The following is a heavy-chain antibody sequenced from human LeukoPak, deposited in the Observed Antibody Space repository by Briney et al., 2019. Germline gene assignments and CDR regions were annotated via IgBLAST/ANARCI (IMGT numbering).Heavy chain of an antibody. J-gene: IGHJ4*02. Sequence: SVKVSCKASGGTFSSYAISWVRQAPGQGLEWMGGIIPIFGTANYAQKFQGRVTITADESTSTAYMELSSLRSEDTAVYCCARDLEGCSSTSCLYYWGQGTLVTVSS. CDR1: GGTFSSYA. CDR3: ARDLEGCSSTSCLYY. CDR2: IIPIFGTA. V-gene: IGHV1-69*13. D-gene: IGHD2-2*01.